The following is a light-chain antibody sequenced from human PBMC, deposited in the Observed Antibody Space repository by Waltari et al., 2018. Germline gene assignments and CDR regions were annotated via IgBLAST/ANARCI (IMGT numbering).Light chain of an antibody. V-gene: IGLV1-40*01. Sequence: QSVLTPPPSVSGAPGQRVTISCTRSRSNLGAGYDVNWYQQLPGEAPKLLIYGNTNRPSGVPDRVSGSKSGTSASLAITGLQAEDEADYYCQSYDSSLGGSVFGGGTKLTVL. J-gene: IGLJ2*01. CDR1: RSNLGAGYD. CDR3: QSYDSSLGGSV. CDR2: GNT.